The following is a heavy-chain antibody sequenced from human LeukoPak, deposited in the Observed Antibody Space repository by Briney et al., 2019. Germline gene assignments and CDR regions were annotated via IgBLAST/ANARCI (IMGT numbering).Heavy chain of an antibody. Sequence: PSETLSLTCGVYGGSFSGYHWTWIRLRPGKGLEWIGDIDHSGSTHYNPSLKSRVTISLDTSNNQFSLKLNSVTAADTAVYYCARGFRSSSRWFDPWGQGTLVTVSS. CDR1: GGSFSGYH. J-gene: IGHJ5*02. CDR3: ARGFRSSSRWFDP. V-gene: IGHV4-34*01. CDR2: IDHSGST. D-gene: IGHD6-6*01.